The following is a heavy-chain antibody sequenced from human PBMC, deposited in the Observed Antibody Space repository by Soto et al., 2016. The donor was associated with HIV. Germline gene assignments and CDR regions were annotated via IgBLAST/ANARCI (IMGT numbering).Heavy chain of an antibody. Sequence: QVQLVQPGAEVKKPGASVKVSCKASGYTFTGYYMHWVRQAPGQGLEWMGWINPNGGGTNYAQKLQGRVTMTRDTSISTAYMELSRLRSDDTAVYYCARAITMIGGYFDYWGQGTLVTVSS. D-gene: IGHD3-22*01. CDR2: INPNGGGT. CDR3: ARAITMIGGYFDY. V-gene: IGHV1-2*02. J-gene: IGHJ4*02. CDR1: GYTFTGYY.